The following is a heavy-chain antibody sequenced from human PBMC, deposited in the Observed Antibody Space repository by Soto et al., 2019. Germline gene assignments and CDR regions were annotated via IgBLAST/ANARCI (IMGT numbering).Heavy chain of an antibody. D-gene: IGHD3-3*01. Sequence: SETLSLTCTVSGGSISSSSYYWGWIRQPPGKGLEWIGSIYYSGSTYYNPSLKSRVTIPVDTSRNQFSLKLSSVTAADTAVYYCARGANDFWSGYSNWFDPWGQGTLVTVSS. V-gene: IGHV4-39*01. J-gene: IGHJ5*02. CDR1: GGSISSSSYY. CDR3: ARGANDFWSGYSNWFDP. CDR2: IYYSGST.